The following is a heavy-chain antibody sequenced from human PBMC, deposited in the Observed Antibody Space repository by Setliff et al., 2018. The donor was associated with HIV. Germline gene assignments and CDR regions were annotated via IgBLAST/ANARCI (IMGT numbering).Heavy chain of an antibody. J-gene: IGHJ3*02. CDR2: IISILNVA. D-gene: IGHD6-13*01. Sequence: SVKVSCKTSRGTFTSYAFTWVRQAPGQGLEWMGGIISILNVATYAQKFQGRVTITAVKSTSTVYMELSSLRSEDSAVYYCARVLKGYSSSYEAFDIWGQGTMVTVSS. CDR3: ARVLKGYSSSYEAFDI. CDR1: RGTFTSYA. V-gene: IGHV1-69*10.